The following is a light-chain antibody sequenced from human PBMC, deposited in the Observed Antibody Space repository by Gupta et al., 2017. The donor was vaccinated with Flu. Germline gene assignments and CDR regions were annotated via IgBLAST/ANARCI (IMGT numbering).Light chain of an antibody. CDR2: AAS. CDR3: HQYESFPYI. J-gene: IGKJ2*01. V-gene: IGKV1-16*02. Sequence: GDRVTITCRTTQDIKNYLAWFQQKPGEAPKSLIYAASSLQSGVPSKFSGSGSGTNFTLTISSLQPEDAATYYCHQYESFPYIFDRGTKLAI. CDR1: QDIKNY.